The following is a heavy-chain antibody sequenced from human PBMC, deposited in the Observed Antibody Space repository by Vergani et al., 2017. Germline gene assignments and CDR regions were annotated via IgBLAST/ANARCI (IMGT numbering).Heavy chain of an antibody. J-gene: IGHJ6*03. CDR2: ISGSGGST. CDR3: AKVFCSSTSCYILAYMDV. V-gene: IGHV3-23*01. D-gene: IGHD2-2*02. CDR1: GFTFSHYA. Sequence: EVQLLESGGGLVQPGGSLRLSCAASGFTFSHYAMSWVRQAPGSGLDWVSAISGSGGSTYYADSVKGRFTISRDNSKNTLYLQMNSLRAEDTAVYYCAKVFCSSTSCYILAYMDVWGKGTTVTVSS.